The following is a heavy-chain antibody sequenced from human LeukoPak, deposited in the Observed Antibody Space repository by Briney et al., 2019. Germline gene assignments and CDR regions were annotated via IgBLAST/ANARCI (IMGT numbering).Heavy chain of an antibody. CDR1: GYSIRSGYH. Sequence: SETLSLTCSVSGYSIRSGYHWGWIRQPPGRGLEWIGNIYRSGSTYYNSSLKSRVTISVDTSKNLFSLKLSSLTAADTAVYYCARINWNPDYWGQGTLVTVSS. V-gene: IGHV4-38-2*02. CDR3: ARINWNPDY. D-gene: IGHD1-20*01. J-gene: IGHJ4*02. CDR2: IYRSGST.